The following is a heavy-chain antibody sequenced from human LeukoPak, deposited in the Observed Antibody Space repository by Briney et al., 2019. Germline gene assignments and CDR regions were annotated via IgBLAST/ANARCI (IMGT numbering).Heavy chain of an antibody. D-gene: IGHD3-3*01. CDR3: ASLGRLRS. J-gene: IGHJ5*02. V-gene: IGHV3-74*01. CDR2: IDPDGSGI. CDR1: GFTFSSYW. Sequence: GGSLRLSCAASGFTFSSYWMHWVRQAPGKGLVWVSRIDPDGSGIRYADSVRGRFTISRDNAKNTLYLEMNSLRAEDTAVYYCASLGRLRSWGQGTLVTVSS.